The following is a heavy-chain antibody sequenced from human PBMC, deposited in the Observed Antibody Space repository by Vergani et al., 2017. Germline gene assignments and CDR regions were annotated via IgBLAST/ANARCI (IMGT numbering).Heavy chain of an antibody. Sequence: QVQLQQWGAGLLKPSETLSLTCAVYGGSFSGYYWSWIRQPPGKGLEWIGEINHSGSTNYNPSLKSRVTISVDTSKNQFSLKLSSVTAADTAVYYCARVENSDAFDIWGQGTMVTVSS. J-gene: IGHJ3*02. CDR1: GGSFSGYY. CDR3: ARVENSDAFDI. V-gene: IGHV4-34*01. D-gene: IGHD1-1*01. CDR2: INHSGST.